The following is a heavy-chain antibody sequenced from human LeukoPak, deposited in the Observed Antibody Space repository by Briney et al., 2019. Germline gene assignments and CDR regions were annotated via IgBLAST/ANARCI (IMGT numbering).Heavy chain of an antibody. V-gene: IGHV4-59*01. CDR3: ARGGTALAHAGAFDI. CDR2: IYYSGST. CDR1: GGSMSIYY. Sequence: PSDTLSLTCTLSGGSMSIYYWNWIRQPPGKRLEWMGHIYYSGSTNYNPSLKSRVTISLDTSKNQFSLKLSSVTAADTAVYYCARGGTALAHAGAFDIWGPGTMVTVSS. D-gene: IGHD2-8*02. J-gene: IGHJ3*02.